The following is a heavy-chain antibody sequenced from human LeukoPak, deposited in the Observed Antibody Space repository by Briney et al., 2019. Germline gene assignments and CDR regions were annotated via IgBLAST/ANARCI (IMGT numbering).Heavy chain of an antibody. CDR1: GGSFSVYY. J-gene: IGHJ5*02. CDR3: ARRYSSSWAHDRFDP. V-gene: IGHV4-34*01. D-gene: IGHD6-13*01. Sequence: SETLSLTCAVYGGSFSVYYWSWIRQPPGKGLEWIGEINHSGSTNYNPSLKSRVTISVDTSKNQFSLKLSSVTAADTAVYYCARRYSSSWAHDRFDPWGQGTLVTVSS. CDR2: INHSGST.